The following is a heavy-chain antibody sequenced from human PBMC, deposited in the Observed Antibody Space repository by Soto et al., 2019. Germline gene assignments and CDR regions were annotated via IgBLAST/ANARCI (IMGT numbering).Heavy chain of an antibody. D-gene: IGHD2-21*02. V-gene: IGHV2-5*02. J-gene: IGHJ1*01. Sequence: SGPTLVNPTQTLTLTCTFSGFSLSTSGVGVGWIRQPPGKALEWLALIYWDDDKRYSPSLKSRLTITKDTSKNQVVLTMTNMEPVDTATYYCAHGESYCGGDCYPEYFQHWGQGTLVTVSS. CDR1: GFSLSTSGVG. CDR3: AHGESYCGGDCYPEYFQH. CDR2: IYWDDDK.